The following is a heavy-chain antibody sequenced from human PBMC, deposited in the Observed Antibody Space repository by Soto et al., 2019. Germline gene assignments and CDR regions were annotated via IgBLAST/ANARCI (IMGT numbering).Heavy chain of an antibody. D-gene: IGHD3-22*01. V-gene: IGHV1-2*02. CDR3: ARAHYYDSWNNYFDY. Sequence: ASVKVSCKASGYTFTDYYLNWVRQAPGQGLEWMGWINPHSGGTNYAQKFQGRVTMTRDTSINTAYMDLGSLRSDDTAVYFCARAHYYDSWNNYFDYWGQGALVTVSS. CDR2: INPHSGGT. CDR1: GYTFTDYY. J-gene: IGHJ4*02.